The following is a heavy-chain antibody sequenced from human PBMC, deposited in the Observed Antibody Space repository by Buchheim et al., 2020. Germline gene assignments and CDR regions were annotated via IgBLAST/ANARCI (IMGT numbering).Heavy chain of an antibody. J-gene: IGHJ6*02. D-gene: IGHD5-18*01. CDR3: ARGYSFAMDV. V-gene: IGHV3-66*02. CDR1: GFAVSDTY. Sequence: EVQVVESGGGLVQPGGSLRVSCAASGFAVSDTYMTWVRQAPGKGLEWVAVFFSGGSTSYADSVTGRFTISRDNRQNTLYLQMNSLRAEDTAVYYCARGYSFAMDVWGQGTT. CDR2: FFSGGST.